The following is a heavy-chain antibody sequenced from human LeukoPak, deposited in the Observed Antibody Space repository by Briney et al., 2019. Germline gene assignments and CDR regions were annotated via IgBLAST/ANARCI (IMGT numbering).Heavy chain of an antibody. D-gene: IGHD7-27*01. CDR2: VIPIFGTA. J-gene: IGHJ4*02. V-gene: IGHV1-69*13. CDR3: ARDPGGTWGFDY. CDR1: GGTFSSYA. Sequence: SVKVSCKASGGTFSSYAISWVRQAPGQGLEWMGGVIPIFGTANYAQKFQGRVTITADESTSTAYMELSSLRSEDTAVYYCARDPGGTWGFDYWGQGALVTVSS.